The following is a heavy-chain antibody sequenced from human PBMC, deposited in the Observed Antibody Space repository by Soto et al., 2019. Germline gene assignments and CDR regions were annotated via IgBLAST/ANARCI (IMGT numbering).Heavy chain of an antibody. V-gene: IGHV3-74*01. CDR3: ARGIKNYYGVDV. CDR1: GFTLSGFW. D-gene: IGHD3-3*02. CDR2: INSDGTTT. Sequence: EVHLVESGGGLVQPGGSLRLSCAASGFTLSGFWMHWVRLVPGKGLMWVSRINSDGTTTNYADSVQGRFFISRDNARNAFYLQMNSLRAEDTSVYYCARGIKNYYGVDVWGQGTTVTVSS. J-gene: IGHJ6*02.